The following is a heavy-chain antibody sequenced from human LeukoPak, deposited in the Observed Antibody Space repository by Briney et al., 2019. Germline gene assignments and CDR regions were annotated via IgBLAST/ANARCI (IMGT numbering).Heavy chain of an antibody. CDR2: IIPIFGTA. D-gene: IGHD3-10*01. Sequence: SVKVSCKASGGTFSSYAISWVRQAPGQGLEWMGGIIPIFGTANYAQKFQGRVTITADESTSTAYMELSSLRSEDTAVYYCARWVGDGSGSYSAHDAFDIWGQGTMVTVSS. CDR3: ARWVGDGSGSYSAHDAFDI. CDR1: GGTFSSYA. J-gene: IGHJ3*02. V-gene: IGHV1-69*01.